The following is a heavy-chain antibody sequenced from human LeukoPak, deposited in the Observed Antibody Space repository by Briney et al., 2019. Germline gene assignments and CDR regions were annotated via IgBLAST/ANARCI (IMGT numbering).Heavy chain of an antibody. D-gene: IGHD3-16*01. CDR2: IHYVGST. V-gene: IGHV4-59*01. Sequence: PSETLSLTCTVAGGSISSYYWSWIRQPPGKGLEWIGYIHYVGSTNYNPSLKSRATISVDTSTNQFSLKLSSVTAADTPVYYCARGLGGYYYYGMDVWGQGTTVTVSS. CDR3: ARGLGGYYYYGMDV. CDR1: GGSISSYY. J-gene: IGHJ6*02.